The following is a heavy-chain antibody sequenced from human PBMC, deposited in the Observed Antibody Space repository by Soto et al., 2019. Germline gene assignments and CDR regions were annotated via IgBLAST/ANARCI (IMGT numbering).Heavy chain of an antibody. CDR1: GFTFSSYA. J-gene: IGHJ4*02. V-gene: IGHV3-23*01. Sequence: GGSLRLSCAASGFTFSSYAMSWVRQAPGKGLEWVPAISGSGGSTYYADSVKGRFTISRDNSKNTLYLQMNSLRAEDTAVYYCAKGWYSGSYIDYFDYWGQGTLVTVSS. D-gene: IGHD1-26*01. CDR2: ISGSGGST. CDR3: AKGWYSGSYIDYFDY.